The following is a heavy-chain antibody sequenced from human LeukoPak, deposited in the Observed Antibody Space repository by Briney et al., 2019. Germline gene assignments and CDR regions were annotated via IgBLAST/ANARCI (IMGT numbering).Heavy chain of an antibody. D-gene: IGHD3-22*01. Sequence: GGSLRLSCAASGFTFSSYAMSWVRQAPGKGLEWVSAISGSGGSTYYADSVKGRFTISRDNSKNTLYLQMNSLRAEDTAVYYCAKIRATYYYDSGRLGGFDPWGQGTLVIVSS. J-gene: IGHJ5*02. CDR2: ISGSGGST. CDR3: AKIRATYYYDSGRLGGFDP. V-gene: IGHV3-23*01. CDR1: GFTFSSYA.